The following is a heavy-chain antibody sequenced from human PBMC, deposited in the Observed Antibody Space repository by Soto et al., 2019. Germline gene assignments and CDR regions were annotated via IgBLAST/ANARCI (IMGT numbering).Heavy chain of an antibody. Sequence: EVQLFESGGGLIQPGGSRRLSCAASGFTFNNYAMSWVRQAPGKGLEWVSAISGSGGATYYADSVKGRFTISRDNSKNTLYLQMNSLRDEDTAIYYCVKDTFLLPSTGVFDFWGQGALVTVSS. CDR3: VKDTFLLPSTGVFDF. J-gene: IGHJ4*02. D-gene: IGHD2-21*01. CDR2: ISGSGGAT. CDR1: GFTFNNYA. V-gene: IGHV3-23*01.